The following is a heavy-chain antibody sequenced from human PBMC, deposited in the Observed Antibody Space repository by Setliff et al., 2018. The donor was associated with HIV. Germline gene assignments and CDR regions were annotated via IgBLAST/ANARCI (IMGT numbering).Heavy chain of an antibody. CDR3: ARDSRPRSGFWVSDYYYYMDV. CDR2: VGGSGSTI. D-gene: IGHD3-3*01. V-gene: IGHV3-11*01. J-gene: IGHJ6*03. Sequence: GGSLRLSCAASGFTFSTYAMSWVRQAPGKGLEWVSVVGGSGSTIYYADSVKGRFTISRDNAKNSLYLQMNSLRAEDTAVYYCARDSRPRSGFWVSDYYYYMDVWGKGTTVTVSS. CDR1: GFTFSTYA.